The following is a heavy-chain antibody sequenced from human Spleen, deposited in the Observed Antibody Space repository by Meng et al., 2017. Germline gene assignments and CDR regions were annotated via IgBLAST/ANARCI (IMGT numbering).Heavy chain of an antibody. V-gene: IGHV3-9*01. Sequence: SLKISCAASGFTFDDYAMHWVRQAPGKGLEWVSGISWNSGSIGYADSVKGRFTISRDNAKNSLYLQMNSLRAEDTALYYCAKDDELGSSSFDYWGQGTLVTVSS. J-gene: IGHJ4*02. CDR2: ISWNSGSI. CDR1: GFTFDDYA. CDR3: AKDDELGSSSFDY. D-gene: IGHD6-6*01.